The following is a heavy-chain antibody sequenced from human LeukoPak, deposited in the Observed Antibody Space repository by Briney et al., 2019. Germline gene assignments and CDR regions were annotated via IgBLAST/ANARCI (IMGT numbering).Heavy chain of an antibody. V-gene: IGHV3-21*04. CDR2: ISSSSSYI. CDR1: GFTFSSYS. CDR3: AKDLYYDFWSGYLGYYYYGMDV. J-gene: IGHJ6*02. D-gene: IGHD3-3*01. Sequence: PGGSLRLSCAASGFTFSSYSMNWVRQAPGKGLEWVSSISSSSSYIYYADSVKGRFTISRDNSKNTLYLQMNSLRAEDTAVYYCAKDLYYDFWSGYLGYYYYGMDVWGQGTTVTVSS.